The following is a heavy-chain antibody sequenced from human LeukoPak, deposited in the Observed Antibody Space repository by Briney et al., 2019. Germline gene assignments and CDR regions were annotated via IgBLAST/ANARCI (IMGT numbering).Heavy chain of an antibody. CDR2: IYYSGST. J-gene: IGHJ4*02. D-gene: IGHD4-17*01. CDR1: DGSFSGYY. Sequence: SETLSLTCAVYDGSFSGYYWGWIRQPPGKGLEWIGSIYYSGSTYCNPSLKSRVTISVDTSKNQFSLKLSSVTAADTAVYYCARVPTVTFFDYWGQGTLVTVSS. V-gene: IGHV4-34*01. CDR3: ARVPTVTFFDY.